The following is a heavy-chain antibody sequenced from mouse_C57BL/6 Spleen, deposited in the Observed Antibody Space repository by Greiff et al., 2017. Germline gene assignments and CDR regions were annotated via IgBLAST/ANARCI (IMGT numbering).Heavy chain of an antibody. D-gene: IGHD2-5*01. J-gene: IGHJ4*01. Sequence: EVKLVESGGDLVKPGGSLKLSCAASGFTFSSYGMSWVRQTPDKRLEWVATISSGGSYTYYPDSVKGRFTISRDPAKNTLYLQMSRLKSEDTAMYYCARGGSNYDAMDYWGQGTSVTVSS. CDR1: GFTFSSYG. CDR3: ARGGSNYDAMDY. CDR2: ISSGGSYT. V-gene: IGHV5-6*02.